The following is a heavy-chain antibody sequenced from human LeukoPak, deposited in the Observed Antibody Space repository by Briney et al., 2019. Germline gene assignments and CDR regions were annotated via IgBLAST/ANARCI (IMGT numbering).Heavy chain of an antibody. CDR1: GFTFSSYW. V-gene: IGHV3-74*01. J-gene: IGHJ3*02. CDR2: INSDGSST. Sequence: GGSLRLSCAASGFTFSSYWMHWVRQAPGKGLVWVSRINSDGSSTSYADSVKGRFTISRDNAKNSLYLQMNSLRAEDTAVYYCARDWIVATIPIADAFDIWGQGTMVTVSS. CDR3: ARDWIVATIPIADAFDI. D-gene: IGHD5-12*01.